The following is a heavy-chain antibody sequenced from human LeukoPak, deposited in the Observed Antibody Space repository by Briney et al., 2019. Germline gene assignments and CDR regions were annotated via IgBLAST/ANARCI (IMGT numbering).Heavy chain of an antibody. J-gene: IGHJ4*02. D-gene: IGHD3-10*01. Sequence: GGSLRLSCAASGFTFSNAWMSWVRQAPGKGLEWVGRIKSKTDGGTTDYAAPVKGRFTISRDDSKNTLYLQMNSLKTEDTAVYYCTTGGVTMVRGVIMLHDYWGQGALVTVSS. CDR1: GFTFSNAW. V-gene: IGHV3-15*01. CDR2: IKSKTDGGTT. CDR3: TTGGVTMVRGVIMLHDY.